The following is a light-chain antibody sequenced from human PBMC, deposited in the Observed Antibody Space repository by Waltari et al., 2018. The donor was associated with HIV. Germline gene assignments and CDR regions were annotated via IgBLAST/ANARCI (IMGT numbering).Light chain of an antibody. CDR1: QSVGSY. J-gene: IGKJ4*01. CDR3: HQRSKWPLT. Sequence: EIVLTQSPATLSLSPGERATLSCRASQSVGSYLAWYQQKPGQAPRLLMSDSSTRATGIPARFSASASGTDFTLTISSLEPEDFAVYYCHQRSKWPLTFGGGTKLEIK. CDR2: DSS. V-gene: IGKV3-11*01.